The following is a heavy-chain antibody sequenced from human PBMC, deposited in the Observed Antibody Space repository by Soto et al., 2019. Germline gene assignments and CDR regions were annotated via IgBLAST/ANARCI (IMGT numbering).Heavy chain of an antibody. J-gene: IGHJ6*02. V-gene: IGHV4-4*02. D-gene: IGHD6-6*01. CDR3: ARGSAARHYYYYGMDV. CDR1: GGSISSSNW. Sequence: LSLTCAVSGGSISSSNWWSWVRQPPGKGLEWIGEIYHSGSTNYNPSLKSRVTISVDKSKNQFSLKLSSVTAADTAVYYCARGSAARHYYYYGMDVWGQGTTVTVSS. CDR2: IYHSGST.